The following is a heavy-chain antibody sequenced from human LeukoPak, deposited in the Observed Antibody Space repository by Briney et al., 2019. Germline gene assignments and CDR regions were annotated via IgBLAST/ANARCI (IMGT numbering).Heavy chain of an antibody. CDR3: AKSPDFWTPGSGMDV. V-gene: IGHV3-74*01. Sequence: GGSLRLSCAASGFTFSSYWMHWVRQAPGKGLVWVSRINSDGSSTSYADSVKGRFTISRDNAKNTLYLQMNSLKAEDTAVYYCAKSPDFWTPGSGMDVWGQGTTVTVSS. CDR2: INSDGSST. CDR1: GFTFSSYW. J-gene: IGHJ6*02. D-gene: IGHD3-3*01.